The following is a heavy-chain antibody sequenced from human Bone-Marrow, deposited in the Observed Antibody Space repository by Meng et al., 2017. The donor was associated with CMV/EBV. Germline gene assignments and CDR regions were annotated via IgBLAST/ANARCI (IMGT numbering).Heavy chain of an antibody. CDR2: IIPIFGTA. CDR1: GGTFNSYA. J-gene: IGHJ4*02. Sequence: VQSGLEVKKPGCSWKVSCKASGGTFNSYAISWVRQAPGQGLEWMGGIIPIFGTANYAQKFQGRVTITADESTSTAYMELGSLRSEDTAVYYCAWGGRWYRFDYWGQGTLVTVSS. D-gene: IGHD3-16*01. V-gene: IGHV1-69*01. CDR3: AWGGRWYRFDY.